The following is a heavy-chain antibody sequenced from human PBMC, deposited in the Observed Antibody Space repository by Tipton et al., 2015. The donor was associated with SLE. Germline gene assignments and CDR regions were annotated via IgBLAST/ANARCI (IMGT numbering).Heavy chain of an antibody. CDR2: IYTSGNT. CDR1: GGSINSYY. J-gene: IGHJ4*02. V-gene: IGHV4-4*08. D-gene: IGHD6-19*01. CDR3: AGGLAVAGTRDY. Sequence: LRLSCTVSGGSINSYYWSWIRQPPGKGLEWIGNIYTSGNTNYNPSLKSRVTISVDTSKNQFSLKLGSVTAADTAIYYCAGGLAVAGTRDYWGQGTLVTVSS.